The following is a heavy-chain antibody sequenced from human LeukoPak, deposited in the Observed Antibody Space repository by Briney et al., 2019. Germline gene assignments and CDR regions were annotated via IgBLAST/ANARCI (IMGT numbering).Heavy chain of an antibody. V-gene: IGHV4-30-4*01. CDR2: IYYSGST. CDR3: ARRRKDSGRCFDY. Sequence: SSETLSLTCTVSGGSISSGDYYWSWIRQPPGKGLEWIGYIYYSGSTYYNPSLKSRVTISVDTSKNQFSLKLSSVTAADTAVYYCARRRKDSGRCFDYWGQGTLVTVSS. CDR1: GGSISSGDYY. J-gene: IGHJ4*02. D-gene: IGHD1-26*01.